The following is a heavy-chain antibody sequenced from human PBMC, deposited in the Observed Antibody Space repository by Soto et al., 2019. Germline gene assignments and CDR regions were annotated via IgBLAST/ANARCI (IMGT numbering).Heavy chain of an antibody. CDR2: IHDSGNI. CDR3: ARDRALELGDY. CDR1: GDSISNYY. D-gene: IGHD1-26*01. Sequence: SETLSLTCTVSGDSISNYYWSWIRQPPGRGLEWIGYIHDSGNINYNPSLKSRVTISVHTSKNQFSLKLSSVTAADTAVYYCARDRALELGDYWGQGTLVTVSS. J-gene: IGHJ4*02. V-gene: IGHV4-59*12.